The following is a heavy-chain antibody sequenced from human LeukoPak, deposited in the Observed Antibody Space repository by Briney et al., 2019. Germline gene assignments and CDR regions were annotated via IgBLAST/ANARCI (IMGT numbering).Heavy chain of an antibody. D-gene: IGHD3-22*01. CDR1: GFTFEDYA. CDR3: AKDRDTTGYEH. CDR2: VTGDGSST. J-gene: IGHJ1*01. V-gene: IGHV3-43*02. Sequence: GGSLRLSCAASGFTFEDYAMHWVRQAPGKGLEWVSFVTGDGSSTYYADSVKGRFTISRDNSKNSLYLQMNSLRIEDTGLYYCAKDRDTTGYEHWGQGTLVTVSS.